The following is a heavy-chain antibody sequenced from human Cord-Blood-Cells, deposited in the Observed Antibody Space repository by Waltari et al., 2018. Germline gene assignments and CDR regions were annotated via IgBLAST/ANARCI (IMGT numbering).Heavy chain of an antibody. Sequence: QVQLVQSGAEVKKPGASVKVSCTASGYPFTGYYLPWVRPAPGQGLEWMGWINPNSGGTNYAQKFQGRVTMTRDTSISTAYMELSRLRSDDTAVYYCARGTYYYDSSGYYYFDYWGQGTLVTVSS. V-gene: IGHV1-2*02. CDR2: INPNSGGT. D-gene: IGHD3-22*01. J-gene: IGHJ4*02. CDR3: ARGTYYYDSSGYYYFDY. CDR1: GYPFTGYY.